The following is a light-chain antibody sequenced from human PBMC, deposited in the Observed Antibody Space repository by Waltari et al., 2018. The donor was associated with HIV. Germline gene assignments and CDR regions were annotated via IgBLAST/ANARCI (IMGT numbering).Light chain of an antibody. CDR1: QGISNW. CDR2: TAS. V-gene: IGKV1-12*01. Sequence: DIQMTQSPSSVSASVGDGVTITCRASQGISNWLAWYQQRPGKPPKLLTYTASTLQSGVPSRFSGSGSGTDFTLTINSLQPEDFATYFCQQTHSFPLTFGGGTKVEI. J-gene: IGKJ4*01. CDR3: QQTHSFPLT.